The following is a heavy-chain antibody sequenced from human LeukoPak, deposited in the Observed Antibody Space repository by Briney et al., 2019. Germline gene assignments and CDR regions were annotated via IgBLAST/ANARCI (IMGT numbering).Heavy chain of an antibody. J-gene: IGHJ5*02. V-gene: IGHV5-51*01. Sequence: GGSLQISCKGSGYTFTNYWIGWGRQMPGKGLEWMGVIWPGDSDTRYSPSFQGQVTISADKSITTAYLQWRSLKASDTAIYYCARFYGGNLPFDPWGQGTLVTVPS. CDR1: GYTFTNYW. CDR3: ARFYGGNLPFDP. D-gene: IGHD4-23*01. CDR2: IWPGDSDT.